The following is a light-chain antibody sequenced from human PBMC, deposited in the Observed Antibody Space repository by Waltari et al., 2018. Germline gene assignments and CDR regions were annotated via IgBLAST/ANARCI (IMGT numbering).Light chain of an antibody. V-gene: IGKV1-5*03. J-gene: IGKJ1*01. CDR1: QTLTTW. Sequence: DIQLTQSPSTLSASVGDRVTITCRASQTLTTWLAWYQQKPGKAPNLLIYQAFSLESGGPSRFSGSGSGTEFTLTISSLQPDDFATYYCQQCYNYPWTFGQGTKVEVK. CDR2: QAF. CDR3: QQCYNYPWT.